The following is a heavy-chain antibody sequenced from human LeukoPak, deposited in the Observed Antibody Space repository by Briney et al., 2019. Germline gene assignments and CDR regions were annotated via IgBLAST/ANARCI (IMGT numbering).Heavy chain of an antibody. CDR2: IYNSGRT. J-gene: IGHJ5*02. Sequence: PSETLSLTCTVSGRSIRNYDWSWIRQFPGKGLEWTGYIYNSGRTNYNPSLKSRVTISKDTSKNQFSLKLSSVTAADTAVYYCAIEEEDGDFSRWFDPWGQGTLVTVSS. CDR3: AIEEEDGDFSRWFDP. V-gene: IGHV4-59*01. D-gene: IGHD4-17*01. CDR1: GRSIRNYD.